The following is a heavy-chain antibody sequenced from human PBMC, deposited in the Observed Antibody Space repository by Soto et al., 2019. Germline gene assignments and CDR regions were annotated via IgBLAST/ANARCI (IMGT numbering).Heavy chain of an antibody. CDR1: GGSISSYY. CDR3: TREVGSSWSQFYFDY. V-gene: IGHV4-59*01. CDR2: IFYSGST. Sequence: SETLSLTCTVSGGSISSYYWSWIRQPPGKGLEWIGYIFYSGSTNYNPSLKSRVTISVDTSKNQFSLKLGSVTAADTAVYYCTREVGSSWSQFYFDYWGQGTLVTVSS. J-gene: IGHJ4*02. D-gene: IGHD6-13*01.